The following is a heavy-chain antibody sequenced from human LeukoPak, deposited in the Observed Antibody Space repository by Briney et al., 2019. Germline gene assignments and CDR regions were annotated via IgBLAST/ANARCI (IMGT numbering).Heavy chain of an antibody. CDR3: AKISGYDY. D-gene: IGHD5-12*01. J-gene: IGHJ4*02. V-gene: IGHV3-30*18. CDR1: GFTFSSYG. CDR2: ISYDGSNK. Sequence: PGGSLRLSCAASGFTFSSYGMHWVRQAPGKGLEWVAVISYDGSNKYYADSVKGRFTISRDNSKNTLYLQMNSLRAEDMAVYYCAKISGYDYWGQGTLVTVSS.